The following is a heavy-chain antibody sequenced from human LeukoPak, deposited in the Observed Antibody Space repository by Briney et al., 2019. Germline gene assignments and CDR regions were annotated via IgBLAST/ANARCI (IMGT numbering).Heavy chain of an antibody. J-gene: IGHJ4*02. V-gene: IGHV3-23*01. CDR1: GFTFSSYA. Sequence: AGGSLRLSCAASGFTFSSYAMSWVRQAPGKGLEWVSAFSGSGSSTYYADSVKGRFTLSRDNAQNSLYLQMNSLRAEDTAVYYCASTTGYSYGYFDYWGQGTLVTVSS. CDR2: FSGSGSST. D-gene: IGHD5-18*01. CDR3: ASTTGYSYGYFDY.